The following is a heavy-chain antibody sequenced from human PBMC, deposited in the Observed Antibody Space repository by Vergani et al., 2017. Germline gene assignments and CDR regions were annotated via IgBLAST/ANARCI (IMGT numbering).Heavy chain of an antibody. V-gene: IGHV3-21*01. J-gene: IGHJ6*02. CDR2: ISSSSSYI. CDR1: GFTFSSYS. CDR3: ARDLTVTTFDYYYGMDV. Sequence: EVQLVESGGGLVKPGGSLRLSCAASGFTFSSYSMNWVRQAPGKGLEWVSSISSSSSYIYYADSVKGRFTISRDNAKKSLYLQMNSLRAEDTAVYYCARDLTVTTFDYYYGMDVWGQGTTVTVSS. D-gene: IGHD4-17*01.